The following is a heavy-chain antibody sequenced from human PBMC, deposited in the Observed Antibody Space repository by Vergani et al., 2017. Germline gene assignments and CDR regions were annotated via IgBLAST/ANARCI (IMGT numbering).Heavy chain of an antibody. Sequence: EVQLVESGGGLVQPGGSLRLSCAASGFTFSSYSMNWVRQAPGKGLEWVSYISSSSSTIYYADSVKGRFTISRDNAKNSLYLQMNSLRAEDTAVYYCARDGSADAFDIWGQGTMVTVSS. J-gene: IGHJ3*02. D-gene: IGHD1-26*01. CDR2: ISSSSSTI. CDR3: ARDGSADAFDI. CDR1: GFTFSSYS. V-gene: IGHV3-48*04.